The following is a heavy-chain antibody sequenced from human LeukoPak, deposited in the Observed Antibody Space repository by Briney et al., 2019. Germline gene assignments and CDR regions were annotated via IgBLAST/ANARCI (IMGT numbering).Heavy chain of an antibody. J-gene: IGHJ5*02. V-gene: IGHV3-23*01. Sequence: PGGSLRLSCTVSGFTVSSNSMSWVRQAPGKGLEWVSAISGSGGSTYYADSVKGRFTISRDNSKNTLYLQMNSLRAEDTAVYYCAKDHSSGLSFKPWFDPWGQGTLVTVSS. CDR1: GFTVSSNS. CDR3: AKDHSSGLSFKPWFDP. CDR2: ISGSGGST. D-gene: IGHD6-19*01.